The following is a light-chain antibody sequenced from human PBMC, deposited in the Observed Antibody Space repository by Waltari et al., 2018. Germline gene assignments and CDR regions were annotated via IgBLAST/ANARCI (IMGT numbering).Light chain of an antibody. CDR2: EVT. CDR1: SSVVGAFNF. Sequence: QSALTQPASVSGSPGQSITISCTGASSVVGAFNFVPWYQHHPGKAPKLIVYEVTNRPSGVSSRFSGSKSDNTASLTISGLQAEDEADYYCSSYITTNTLWLFGGGTKLTVL. CDR3: SSYITTNTLWL. V-gene: IGLV2-14*01. J-gene: IGLJ2*01.